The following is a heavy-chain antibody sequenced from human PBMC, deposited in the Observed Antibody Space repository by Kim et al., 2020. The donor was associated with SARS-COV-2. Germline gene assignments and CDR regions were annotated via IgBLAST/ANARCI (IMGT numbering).Heavy chain of an antibody. CDR3: ARDTAPPLNWFDP. Sequence: GGSLRLSCAASGFTFSSYWMSWVRQAPGKGLEWVANIKQDGSEKYYVDSVKGRFTISRDNAKNSLYLQMNSLRAEDTAVYYCARDTAPPLNWFDPWGQGTLVTVSS. CDR1: GFTFSSYW. V-gene: IGHV3-7*01. J-gene: IGHJ5*02. D-gene: IGHD5-18*01. CDR2: IKQDGSEK.